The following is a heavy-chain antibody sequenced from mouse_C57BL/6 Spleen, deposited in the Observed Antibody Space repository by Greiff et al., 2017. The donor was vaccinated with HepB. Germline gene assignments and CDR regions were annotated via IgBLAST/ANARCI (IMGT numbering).Heavy chain of an antibody. CDR1: GFSLTSYG. CDR3: ARNRLKADAMDY. Sequence: VQLQESGPGLVAPSQSLSITCTVSGFSLTSYGVHWVRQPPGKGLEWLVVIWSNGSTTYNSALKSSLSISKDNSKSQVFLKMNSLQTDDTAMYYCARNRLKADAMDYWGQGTSVTVSS. J-gene: IGHJ4*01. CDR2: IWSNGST. V-gene: IGHV2-6*02.